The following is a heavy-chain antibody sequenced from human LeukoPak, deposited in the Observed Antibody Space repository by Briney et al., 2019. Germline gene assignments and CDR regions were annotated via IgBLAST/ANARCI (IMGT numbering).Heavy chain of an antibody. D-gene: IGHD3-3*01. J-gene: IGHJ6*03. V-gene: IGHV1-69*13. CDR3: ARVKKCYDFWSGYYTGYYYYMDV. Sequence: GASVKVSCKASGGTFSSYAISWVRQAPGQGLEWMGGIIPIFGTANYAQKFQGRVTITADESTSTAYMELSSLRSEDTAVYYCARVKKCYDFWSGYYTGYYYYMDVSGKGTTVTVS. CDR1: GGTFSSYA. CDR2: IIPIFGTA.